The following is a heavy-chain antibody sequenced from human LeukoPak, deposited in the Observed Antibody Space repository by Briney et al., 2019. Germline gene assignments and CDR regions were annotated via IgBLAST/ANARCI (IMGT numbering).Heavy chain of an antibody. CDR2: ISAYNGNT. Sequence: GASVTVSFKSSGYTFTNFGITWVRQAPGQGREWMGWISAYNGNTNYAQKLQGRVTMTTDTSTTTAYMELRSLRSDDTAVYYCARGTSWPPYFFDRWGQGTLVTVSS. CDR3: ARGTSWPPYFFDR. CDR1: GYTFTNFG. V-gene: IGHV1-18*01. J-gene: IGHJ4*02. D-gene: IGHD6-13*01.